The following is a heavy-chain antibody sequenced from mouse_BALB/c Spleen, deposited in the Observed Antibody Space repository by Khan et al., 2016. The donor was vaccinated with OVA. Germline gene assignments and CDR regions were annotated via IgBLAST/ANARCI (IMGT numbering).Heavy chain of an antibody. CDR3: ARHGDGAWLVY. CDR1: GYSFTSYY. V-gene: IGHV1-31*01. Sequence: EVQLQESGPELMKPGTSVNISCKASGYSFTSYYIHWVQQSHGKSLEWIGYIDPFSGDSTYNQKFKGKATMPVDKSSSTAYIHLSSQTSEDSAVYYGARHGDGAWLVYGGQGTLVTVAA. J-gene: IGHJ3*01. CDR2: IDPFSGDS. D-gene: IGHD2-13*01.